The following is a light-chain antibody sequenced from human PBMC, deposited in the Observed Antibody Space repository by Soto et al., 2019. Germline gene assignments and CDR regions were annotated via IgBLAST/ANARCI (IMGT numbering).Light chain of an antibody. V-gene: IGLV2-11*01. CDR2: DVS. J-gene: IGLJ1*01. CDR3: CSYAGGPYV. Sequence: QSALTQTRSVSGSPGQSVTISCTGTSSDVGGYNYVSWYQQHPCKVPKLMICDVSQRPSGVPDRFSGSKSGNTASLTISGLQAEDEADYYCCSYAGGPYVFGTGTKVTVL. CDR1: SSDVGGYNY.